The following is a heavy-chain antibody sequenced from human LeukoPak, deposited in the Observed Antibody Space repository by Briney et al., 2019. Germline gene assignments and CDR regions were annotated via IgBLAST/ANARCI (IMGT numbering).Heavy chain of an antibody. V-gene: IGHV4-39*07. CDR2: MHYSGST. Sequence: SETLSLTCTVSGGSISSSSYYWGWIRQPPGKGLEWIGSMHYSGSTYYNPSLKSRVTISVDTSKNQFSLKLSSVTAADTAVYYCARGYYYDSSGYYPSAFDIWGQGTMVTVSS. CDR1: GGSISSSSYY. J-gene: IGHJ3*02. D-gene: IGHD3-22*01. CDR3: ARGYYYDSSGYYPSAFDI.